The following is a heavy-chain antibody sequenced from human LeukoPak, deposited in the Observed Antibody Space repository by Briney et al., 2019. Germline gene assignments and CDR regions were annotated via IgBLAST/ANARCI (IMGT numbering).Heavy chain of an antibody. J-gene: IGHJ4*02. Sequence: ASVKVSCKASGGTFNSYAISWVRQAPGQGLEWMGWINPNSGGTNYAQKFQGRVTMTRDTSISTAYMELSRLRSDDTAVYYCARALYYYDSSGPINYYFDYWGQGTLVTVSS. D-gene: IGHD3-22*01. CDR3: ARALYYYDSSGPINYYFDY. CDR2: INPNSGGT. V-gene: IGHV1-2*02. CDR1: GGTFNSYA.